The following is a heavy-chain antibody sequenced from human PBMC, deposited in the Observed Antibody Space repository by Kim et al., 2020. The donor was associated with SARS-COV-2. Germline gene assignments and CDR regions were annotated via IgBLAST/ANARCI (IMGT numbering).Heavy chain of an antibody. D-gene: IGHD2-15*01. CDR3: AKFRRGYCSGGSCYYFDY. Sequence: KGRFTISRDNSKNTLYLQMNSLRAEDTAVYYCAKFRRGYCSGGSCYYFDYWGQGTLVTVSS. J-gene: IGHJ4*02. V-gene: IGHV3-23*01.